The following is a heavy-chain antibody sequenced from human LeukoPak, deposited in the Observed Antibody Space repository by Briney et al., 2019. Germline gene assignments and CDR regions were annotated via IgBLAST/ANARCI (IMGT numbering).Heavy chain of an antibody. CDR2: ISSSGSTI. Sequence: GGSLRLSCAASGFTFSDYYMSWIRQAPGKGLEWVSYISSSGSTIYYADSVKGRFTISRDNAKNSLYLQMNSLRAEGTAVYYCARDQIRYFDWSPRGHFDYWGQGTLVTVSS. CDR1: GFTFSDYY. CDR3: ARDQIRYFDWSPRGHFDY. D-gene: IGHD3-9*01. V-gene: IGHV3-11*01. J-gene: IGHJ4*02.